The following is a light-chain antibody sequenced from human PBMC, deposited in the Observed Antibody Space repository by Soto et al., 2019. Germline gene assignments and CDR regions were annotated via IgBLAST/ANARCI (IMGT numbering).Light chain of an antibody. Sequence: EIVLTQSPGTLSLSPGERATLSCRASQSVSSSYLAWYQQKPGQAPRLLIYGTSSRATAIPDRFSGSGSGTDFHLTISRMEPEDFAVYYCQQYGRSSWTFGQGTKVEVK. J-gene: IGKJ1*01. CDR2: GTS. V-gene: IGKV3-20*01. CDR1: QSVSSSY. CDR3: QQYGRSSWT.